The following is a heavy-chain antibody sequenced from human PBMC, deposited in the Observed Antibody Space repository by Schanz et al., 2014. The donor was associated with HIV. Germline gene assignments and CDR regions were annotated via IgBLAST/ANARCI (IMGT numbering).Heavy chain of an antibody. V-gene: IGHV3-23*04. CDR1: GFTFSSYS. J-gene: IGHJ6*02. CDR3: AKDGGSRGRRRGMDV. CDR2: ISESGRYT. D-gene: IGHD3-16*01. Sequence: QLVESGGGSVQPGGSLRLSCAASGFTFSSYSMNWVRQAPGKGLEWVSTISESGRYTYCADSVKGRFTISRDNSKNTLYLQINSLRIDDTAVYYCAKDGGSRGRRRGMDVWGQGTTVTVSS.